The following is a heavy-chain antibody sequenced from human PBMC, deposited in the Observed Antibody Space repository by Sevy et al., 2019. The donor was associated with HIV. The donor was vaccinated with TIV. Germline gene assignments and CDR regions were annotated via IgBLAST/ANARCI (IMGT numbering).Heavy chain of an antibody. D-gene: IGHD3-16*01. CDR2: ISGSDDSGGDDTI. J-gene: IGHJ6*02. V-gene: IGHV3-11*01. Sequence: GVSLRLSCTASGFTLSDYYMSWIRQAPGKGLQRISYISGSDDSGGDDTIYYADSVKGRFTISRDNAKNSLYLQMSSLRADDTAVYYCARDHVKDGKGGDYYYHAMDVWGRGTTVTVSS. CDR3: ARDHVKDGKGGDYYYHAMDV. CDR1: GFTLSDYY.